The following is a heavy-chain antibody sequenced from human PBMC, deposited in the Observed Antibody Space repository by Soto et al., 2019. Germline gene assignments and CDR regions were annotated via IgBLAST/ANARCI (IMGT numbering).Heavy chain of an antibody. D-gene: IGHD3-10*01. CDR3: AHSPLWFGAGRYLDY. J-gene: IGHJ4*02. Sequence: QITLKESGPTLVKPTQTLTLTCTFSGFSLSTSGVGVGWIRQPPGKALEWLALIYWDDDKRSSPSLKSRLTITKDTSKNQVVFTLTNMDPVDTATYFPAHSPLWFGAGRYLDYWGQGTLVTVSS. CDR1: GFSLSTSGVG. CDR2: IYWDDDK. V-gene: IGHV2-5*02.